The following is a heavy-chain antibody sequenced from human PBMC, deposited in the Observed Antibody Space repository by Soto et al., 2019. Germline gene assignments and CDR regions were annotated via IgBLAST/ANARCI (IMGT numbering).Heavy chain of an antibody. CDR3: ARVGSGWYYFDY. CDR2: IIPILGIA. D-gene: IGHD6-19*01. Sequence: SVKVSCKASGGTFSSYTISWVRQAPGQGLEWMGRIIPILGIANYAQKFQGRVTITADKSTSTAYMELSSLRSEDTAVYYCARVGSGWYYFDYWGQGTLVTVSS. V-gene: IGHV1-69*02. CDR1: GGTFSSYT. J-gene: IGHJ4*02.